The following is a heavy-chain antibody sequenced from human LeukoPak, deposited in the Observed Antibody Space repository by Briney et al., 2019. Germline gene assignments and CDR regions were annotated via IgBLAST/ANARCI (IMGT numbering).Heavy chain of an antibody. CDR2: IRYDGSNK. Sequence: LSGGSLGLSCAASGFTFSSYGMHWVRQAPGKGLEWVAFIRYDGSNKYYADSVKGRFTISRDNSKNTLYLQMNSLRAEDTAVYYCAKVSAARPDYWGQGTLVTVSS. V-gene: IGHV3-30*02. CDR1: GFTFSSYG. D-gene: IGHD6-6*01. J-gene: IGHJ4*02. CDR3: AKVSAARPDY.